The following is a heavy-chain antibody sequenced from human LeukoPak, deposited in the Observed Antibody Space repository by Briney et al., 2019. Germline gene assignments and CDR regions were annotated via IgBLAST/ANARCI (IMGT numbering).Heavy chain of an antibody. J-gene: IGHJ3*02. Sequence: GGSLRLSCAASGFTISSYAMSWVRQAPGKGLEWVSAISGSGGSTYYADSVKGRFTISRDNSKNTLYLQMNSLRAEATAVYYCAKERDFWSGYDAFDNWGQGTMVTVSS. CDR2: ISGSGGST. D-gene: IGHD3-3*01. CDR3: AKERDFWSGYDAFDN. CDR1: GFTISSYA. V-gene: IGHV3-23*01.